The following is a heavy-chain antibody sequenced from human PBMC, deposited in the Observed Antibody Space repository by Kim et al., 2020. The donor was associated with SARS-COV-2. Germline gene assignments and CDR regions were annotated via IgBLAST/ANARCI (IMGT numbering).Heavy chain of an antibody. CDR1: GYSFTSYW. V-gene: IGHV5-51*01. J-gene: IGHJ4*02. D-gene: IGHD4-4*01. CDR3: ERHASDSNYVFAY. CDR2: IYPGDSDT. Sequence: GESLKISCKGSGYSFTSYWIGWVRQMPGKGLEWMGIIYPGDSDTRYSPSFQGQVTISADKSISHAYLQWSSLKASDTAMYYCERHASDSNYVFAYWGQGTLVTVSS.